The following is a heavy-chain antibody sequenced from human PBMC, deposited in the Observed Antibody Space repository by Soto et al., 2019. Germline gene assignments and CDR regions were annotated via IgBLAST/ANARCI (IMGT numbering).Heavy chain of an antibody. CDR1: GYTFTSYG. CDR2: ISAYNGNT. D-gene: IGHD3-16*01. V-gene: IGHV1-18*01. J-gene: IGHJ3*02. Sequence: ASVKVSCKASGYTFTSYGISWVRQAPGQGLEWMGWISAYNGNTNYAQKLQGRVTMTTDTSTSTAYMELRSLRSDDTAVYYCARLGRGYDYIWGRPLGDAFDIWGQGTMVTVSS. CDR3: ARLGRGYDYIWGRPLGDAFDI.